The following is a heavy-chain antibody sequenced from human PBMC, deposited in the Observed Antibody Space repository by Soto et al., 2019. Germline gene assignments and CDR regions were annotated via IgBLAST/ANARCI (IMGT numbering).Heavy chain of an antibody. D-gene: IGHD3-22*01. J-gene: IGHJ4*02. CDR2: INPNSGGT. CDR3: ARVMYYYDSSGYSVLDY. CDR1: GYTFTGYY. Sequence: ASVKVSCKASGYTFTGYYMHWVRQAPGQGLEWMGWINPNSGGTKYAQKFQGRVTMTSDTFISTAYMELSRLRSDDTAVYYCARVMYYYDSSGYSVLDYWGQGTLVTVTS. V-gene: IGHV1-2*02.